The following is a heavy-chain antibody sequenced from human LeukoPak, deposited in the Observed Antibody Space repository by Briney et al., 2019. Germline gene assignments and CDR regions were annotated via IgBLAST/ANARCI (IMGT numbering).Heavy chain of an antibody. CDR3: AIWTSGNY. J-gene: IGHJ4*02. V-gene: IGHV3-7*03. CDR1: GFILNKSW. CDR2: MDPSGSQK. D-gene: IGHD1-1*01. Sequence: PGGSLRPSCAASGFILNKSWMNWVRQAPGKGLEWVANMDPSGSQKRYMDSVKGRFTISKDSPGTSFYLEMYSLRADDTGIYYCAIWTSGNYWGQGSLVTVSS.